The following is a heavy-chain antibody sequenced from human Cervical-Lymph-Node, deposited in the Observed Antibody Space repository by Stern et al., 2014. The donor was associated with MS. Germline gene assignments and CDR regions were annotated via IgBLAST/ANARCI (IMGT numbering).Heavy chain of an antibody. Sequence: QLQLQESGPGLVKPSQTLSLTCSVSGCSLSSGDFYWSWIRHHPEKGLEWIGHIYNKGGTADNPALGSRVAISVDRSRNQFSLRLNSVTAADTAVYYCARGPRGYGGNPYFDDWGQGTRVTVSS. CDR2: IYNKGGT. CDR1: GCSLSSGDFY. J-gene: IGHJ4*02. D-gene: IGHD4-23*01. CDR3: ARGPRGYGGNPYFDD. V-gene: IGHV4-31*03.